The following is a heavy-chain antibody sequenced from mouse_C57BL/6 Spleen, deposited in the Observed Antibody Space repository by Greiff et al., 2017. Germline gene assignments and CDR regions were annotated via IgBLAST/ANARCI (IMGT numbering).Heavy chain of an antibody. Sequence: EVQLVESGPGLVKPSQSLSFTCSVTGYSITSGYYWYWIRQSPGNQLDWLGYISYDGSNPYNPALKKRSSITRDTTKNQFILKLKSVTTEDADTNYCARDKLGFAYRGQGTLVTVSA. D-gene: IGHD4-1*01. V-gene: IGHV3-6*01. J-gene: IGHJ3*01. CDR2: ISYDGSN. CDR3: ARDKLGFAY. CDR1: GYSITSGYY.